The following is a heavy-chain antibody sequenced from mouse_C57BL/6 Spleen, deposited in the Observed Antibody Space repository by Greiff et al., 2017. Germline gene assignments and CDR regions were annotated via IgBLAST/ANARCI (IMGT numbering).Heavy chain of an antibody. Sequence: VQLQQPGAELVMPGASVKLSCKASGYTFTSYWMHWVKQRPGQGLEWIGEIDPSDSYTNYNGKFKGKATLTADKSSSTAYMQLSSLTSEDSAVYFCARSEIIVYAMDYWGQGTSVTVSA. V-gene: IGHV1-69*01. CDR2: IDPSDSYT. CDR1: GYTFTSYW. CDR3: ARSEIIVYAMDY. J-gene: IGHJ4*01.